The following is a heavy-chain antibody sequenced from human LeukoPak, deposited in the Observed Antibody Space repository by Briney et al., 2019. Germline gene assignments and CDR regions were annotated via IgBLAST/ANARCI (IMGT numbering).Heavy chain of an antibody. J-gene: IGHJ5*02. CDR3: ARDDYYYDTSGYYQGWFDP. CDR1: GGSISSSPYN. CDR2: IYATGST. Sequence: SETLSLTCTVSGGSISSSPYNWSWIRQPAGKGLKRIGRIYATGSTNYNPSLKSRVTISVDTSKNQFSLKLTSVTAADTAVYYCARDDYYYDTSGYYQGWFDPWGQGTLVTVSS. D-gene: IGHD3-22*01. V-gene: IGHV4-61*02.